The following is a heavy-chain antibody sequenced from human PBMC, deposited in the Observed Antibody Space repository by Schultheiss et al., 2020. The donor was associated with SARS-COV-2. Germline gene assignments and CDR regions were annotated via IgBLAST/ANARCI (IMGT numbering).Heavy chain of an antibody. CDR1: GGSISSSSYY. CDR3: ARDGDLRAFDY. D-gene: IGHD7-27*01. J-gene: IGHJ4*02. V-gene: IGHV4-39*07. CDR2: IYTSGVT. Sequence: SETLSLTCAVSGGSISSSSYYWGWIRQPPGKGLEWIGRIYTSGVTNYNPSLKSRVNMSADMSKNQFSLKLSSVTAADTAVYYCARDGDLRAFDYWGQGTLVTVSS.